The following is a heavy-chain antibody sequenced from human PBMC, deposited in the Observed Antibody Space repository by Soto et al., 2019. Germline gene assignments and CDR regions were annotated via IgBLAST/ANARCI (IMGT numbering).Heavy chain of an antibody. J-gene: IGHJ1*01. Sequence: QITLKESGPTLVKPTQTLTLTCTFSGFSLSTRGVGVGWIRQPPGKALEWLALIYWDDDKRYSPSLKSRLTITKDHSENQVVLTMTNMDPVDTATYYCAHSNLYDILTGYYFFHHWGQGTLVAVSS. CDR3: AHSNLYDILTGYYFFHH. CDR2: IYWDDDK. CDR1: GFSLSTRGVG. D-gene: IGHD3-9*01. V-gene: IGHV2-5*02.